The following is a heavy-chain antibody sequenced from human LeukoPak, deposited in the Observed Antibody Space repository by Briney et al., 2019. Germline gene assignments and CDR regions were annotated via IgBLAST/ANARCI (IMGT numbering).Heavy chain of an antibody. Sequence: EASVKVSCKASGGTFSSYTISWVRQAPGQGLEWMGRIIPILGIANYAQKFQGRVTITADKSTSTAYMELSSLRSEDTAVYYCARPDYDFWSGYNNRFDPWGQGTLVTVSS. J-gene: IGHJ5*02. CDR3: ARPDYDFWSGYNNRFDP. D-gene: IGHD3-3*01. V-gene: IGHV1-69*02. CDR2: IIPILGIA. CDR1: GGTFSSYT.